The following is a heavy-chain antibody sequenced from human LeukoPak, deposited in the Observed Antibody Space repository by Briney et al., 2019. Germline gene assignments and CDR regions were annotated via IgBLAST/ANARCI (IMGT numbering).Heavy chain of an antibody. D-gene: IGHD1-1*01. CDR3: ASSLTGTGTTNY. Sequence: GASVKVSCKASGGTFSSYAISWVRQAPGQGLEWMGGIIPIFGTANYAQKFQGRVTITADKSTSTAYMELSSLRSEDTAVYYCASSLTGTGTTNYWGQGTLVTVSS. V-gene: IGHV1-69*06. J-gene: IGHJ4*02. CDR2: IIPIFGTA. CDR1: GGTFSSYA.